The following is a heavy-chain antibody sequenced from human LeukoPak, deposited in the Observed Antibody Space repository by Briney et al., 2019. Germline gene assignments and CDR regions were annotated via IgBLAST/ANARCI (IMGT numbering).Heavy chain of an antibody. CDR2: IWFDGRKI. D-gene: IGHD5-24*01. CDR1: GFTFSHYG. CDR3: VRGSGGDGYGYWGDY. J-gene: IGHJ4*02. V-gene: IGHV3-33*01. Sequence: GGSLRLSCAASGFTFSHYGMHWVREATGMGLEWVAVIWFDGRKIHYPDSVKGRFTISRDNSKNTLYLQMDNLRADDTAVYYCVRGSGGDGYGYWGDYWGQGTLVTVSP.